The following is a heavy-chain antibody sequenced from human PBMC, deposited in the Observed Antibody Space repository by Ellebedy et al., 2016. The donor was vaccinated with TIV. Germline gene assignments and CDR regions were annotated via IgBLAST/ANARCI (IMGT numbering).Heavy chain of an antibody. CDR2: IYHSGST. CDR1: GGSISSGGYS. CDR3: ARVSSGWSYYFDY. V-gene: IGHV4-30-2*01. J-gene: IGHJ4*02. Sequence: SETLSLTXAVSGGSISSGGYSWSWIRQPPGKGLEWIGYIYHSGSTYYNPSLKSRVTISVDRSKNQFSLKLSSVTAADTAVYYCARVSSGWSYYFDYWGQGTLVTVSS. D-gene: IGHD6-19*01.